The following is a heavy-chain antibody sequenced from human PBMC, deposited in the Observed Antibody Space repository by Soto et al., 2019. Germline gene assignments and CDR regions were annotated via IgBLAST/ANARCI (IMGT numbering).Heavy chain of an antibody. CDR2: IGAYNGNT. J-gene: IGHJ4*02. CDR1: GYTFTSYG. D-gene: IGHD5-12*01. V-gene: IGHV1-18*04. CDR3: ARAHYSGYDYAPNFDY. Sequence: ASVKVSCKASGYTFTSYGISWVRQAPGQGLEWMGWIGAYNGNTNYAQKLQGRVTMTTDTSTSTAYMELRSLRSDDTAVYYCARAHYSGYDYAPNFDYWGQGTLVTVSS.